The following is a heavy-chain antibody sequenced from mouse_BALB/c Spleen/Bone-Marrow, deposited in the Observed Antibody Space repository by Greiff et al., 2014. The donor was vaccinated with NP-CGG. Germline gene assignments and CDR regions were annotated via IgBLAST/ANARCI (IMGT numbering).Heavy chain of an antibody. CDR1: GFSLTSYG. J-gene: IGHJ4*01. D-gene: IGHD2-1*01. Sequence: VMLVESGPGLVAPSQSLSITCTVSGFSLTSYGVHWVRQPPGKGLEWLGVIWAGGSTNYNSALMSRLSISKDNSKSQVFLKMYSLKTDDTAMYYCARYGNYAMDYWGQGTSVTVSS. CDR3: ARYGNYAMDY. CDR2: IWAGGST. V-gene: IGHV2-9*02.